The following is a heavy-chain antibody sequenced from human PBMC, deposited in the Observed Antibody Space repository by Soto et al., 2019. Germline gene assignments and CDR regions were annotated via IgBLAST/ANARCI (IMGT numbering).Heavy chain of an antibody. V-gene: IGHV1-69*13. CDR3: ARLLYSSSWYGHYYYGMDV. CDR2: IIPIFGTA. CDR1: GGTFSSYA. Sequence: ASVKVSCKASGGTFSSYAISWVRQAPGQGLEWMGGIIPIFGTANYAQKFQGRVTITADESTSTAYMELSSLRSEDTAVYYCARLLYSSSWYGHYYYGMDVWGQGTTVTVSS. D-gene: IGHD6-13*01. J-gene: IGHJ6*02.